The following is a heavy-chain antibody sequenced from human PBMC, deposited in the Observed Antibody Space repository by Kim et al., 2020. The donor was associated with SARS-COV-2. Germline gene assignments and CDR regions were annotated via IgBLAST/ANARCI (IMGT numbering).Heavy chain of an antibody. Sequence: ASVKVSCKASGYTFTSYGISWVRQAPGQGLEWMGWISAYNGNTNYAQKLQGRVTMTTDTSTSTAYMELRSLRSDDTAVYYCARVFKGYQLLHLGYYYYMDVWGKGTTVTVSS. D-gene: IGHD2-2*02. J-gene: IGHJ6*03. V-gene: IGHV1-18*01. CDR3: ARVFKGYQLLHLGYYYYMDV. CDR1: GYTFTSYG. CDR2: ISAYNGNT.